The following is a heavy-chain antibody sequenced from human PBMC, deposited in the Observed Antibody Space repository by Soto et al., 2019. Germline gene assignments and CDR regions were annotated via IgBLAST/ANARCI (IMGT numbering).Heavy chain of an antibody. CDR2: ISSSSSTI. D-gene: IGHD4-17*01. V-gene: IGHV3-48*02. CDR3: ARTKLTLTLTLRLRRPIYDAFDI. Sequence: GGSLRLSCAASGFTFSSYSMNWVRQAPGKGLEWVSYISSSSSTIYYADSVKGRFTISRDNAKNSLYLQMNSLRDEDTAVYYCARTKLTLTLTLRLRRPIYDAFDIWGQGTMVTVSS. J-gene: IGHJ3*02. CDR1: GFTFSSYS.